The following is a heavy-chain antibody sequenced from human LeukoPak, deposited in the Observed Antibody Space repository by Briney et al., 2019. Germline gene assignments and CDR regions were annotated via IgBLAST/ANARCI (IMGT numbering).Heavy chain of an antibody. CDR3: AKDVSPRIVVVTAEKPGYAFDI. D-gene: IGHD2-21*02. CDR1: GYTFTSYY. Sequence: ASVKVSCKASGYTFTSYYMHWVRQAPGQGFEWMGIINPSGGSTSYAQKFQGRVTMTRDTSTSTVYMEPSSLRAEDTAVYYCAKDVSPRIVVVTAEKPGYAFDIWGQGTMVTVSS. V-gene: IGHV1-46*01. J-gene: IGHJ3*02. CDR2: INPSGGST.